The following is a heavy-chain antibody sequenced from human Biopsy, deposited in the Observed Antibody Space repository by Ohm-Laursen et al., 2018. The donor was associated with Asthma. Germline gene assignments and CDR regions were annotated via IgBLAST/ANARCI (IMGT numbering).Heavy chain of an antibody. Sequence: SLRLSCTASGFVFRSHAMHWVRQAPGKGLEWVAVVSYDGGVVHYADSMQGRVTISRDNSKSTLSLQMNSLRAEDTAVYYCARAYGGSFFSGSFDIWGQGTMVTVSS. CDR2: VSYDGGVV. CDR1: GFVFRSHA. D-gene: IGHD4-23*01. V-gene: IGHV3-33*08. J-gene: IGHJ3*02. CDR3: ARAYGGSFFSGSFDI.